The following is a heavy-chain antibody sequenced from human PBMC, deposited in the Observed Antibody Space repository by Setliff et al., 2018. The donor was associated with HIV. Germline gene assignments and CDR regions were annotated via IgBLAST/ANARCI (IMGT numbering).Heavy chain of an antibody. D-gene: IGHD3-9*01. J-gene: IGHJ4*02. Sequence: SETLSLTCTVTGGSISSGGFYWTWIRQHPGKGLVWIGYIYYSGNTYYNPSLKSRVTTSVDTPKNQFSLKLNSVTAADTAVYYCAKTIGRYFDIFDNWGQGTLVTVSS. V-gene: IGHV4-31*03. CDR2: IYYSGNT. CDR3: AKTIGRYFDIFDN. CDR1: GGSISSGGFY.